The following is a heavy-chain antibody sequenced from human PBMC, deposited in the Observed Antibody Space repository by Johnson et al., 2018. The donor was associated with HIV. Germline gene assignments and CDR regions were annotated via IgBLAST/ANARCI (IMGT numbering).Heavy chain of an antibody. CDR2: IKSKADGGTT. D-gene: IGHD3-22*01. J-gene: IGHJ3*02. V-gene: IGHV3-15*01. CDR3: ARGLSSGYSGCAFGI. Sequence: EVQLVESGGGLVKPGGSLRLSCAASGFTFTNAWMSWVRQAPGKGLEWVGRIKSKADGGTTDYAAPVKGRFTISRDDSKNTQYLQKNSLKTEDTAVYYCARGLSSGYSGCAFGIWDQWTMVTVSS. CDR1: GFTFTNAW.